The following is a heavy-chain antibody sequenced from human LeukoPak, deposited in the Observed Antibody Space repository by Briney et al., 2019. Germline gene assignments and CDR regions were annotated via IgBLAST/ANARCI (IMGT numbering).Heavy chain of an antibody. J-gene: IGHJ6*03. V-gene: IGHV4-59*01. CDR1: GGSISSYY. Sequence: ESGPTLVKPSETLSLTCTVSGGSISSYYWSWIRQPPGKGLEWIGYIYYTGSTDYNPSLKSRVTLSVDTSKSQLSLKLRSVTAADTAVYYCARDRPELESSSYYYYYYMDVWGKGTTVTVSS. CDR2: IYYTGST. CDR3: ARDRPELESSSYYYYYYMDV. D-gene: IGHD1-1*01.